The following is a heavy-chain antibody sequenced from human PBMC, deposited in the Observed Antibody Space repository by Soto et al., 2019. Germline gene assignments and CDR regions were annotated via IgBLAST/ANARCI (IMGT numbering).Heavy chain of an antibody. D-gene: IGHD3-9*01. V-gene: IGHV4-4*02. CDR3: ARDRDDILTGYPTSFDY. CDR2: IYHSGST. Sequence: SETLSLTCAVSGGSISSSNWWSWVRQPPGKGLEWIGEIYHSGSTNYNPSLKSRVTISVDKSKNQFSLKLSSVTAEDTAVYYCARDRDDILTGYPTSFDYWGQGTLVTVSS. CDR1: GGSISSSNW. J-gene: IGHJ4*02.